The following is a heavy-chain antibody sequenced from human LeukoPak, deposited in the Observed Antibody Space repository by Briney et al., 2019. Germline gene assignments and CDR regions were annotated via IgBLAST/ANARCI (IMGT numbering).Heavy chain of an antibody. V-gene: IGHV4-39*07. J-gene: IGHJ5*02. D-gene: IGHD1-26*01. CDR3: ARAPLAGVSGNWFDP. CDR2: INHSGST. Sequence: PSETLSLTCTVSGVSISSSNSYWGWIRQPPGKGLEWIGEINHSGSTNYNPSLKSRVTISVDTSKNQFSLKLSSVTAADTAVYYCARAPLAGVSGNWFDPWGQGTLVTVSS. CDR1: GVSISSSNSY.